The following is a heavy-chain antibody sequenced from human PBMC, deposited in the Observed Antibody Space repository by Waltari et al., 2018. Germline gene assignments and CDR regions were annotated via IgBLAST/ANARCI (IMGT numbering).Heavy chain of an antibody. J-gene: IGHJ4*02. CDR1: GFSFSGST. CDR2: IRRQPFNYAT. Sequence: EVQVVESGGGLVQPGGSLKLSCATSGFSFSGSTIHVVRQTPGRGLEWVGRIRRQPFNYATAYSESVKGRFTISRDDSKNTAYLQMNNLMTEDTAVYYCSGGEVTGTDFWGQGTLVTVSS. D-gene: IGHD1-1*01. V-gene: IGHV3-73*01. CDR3: SGGEVTGTDF.